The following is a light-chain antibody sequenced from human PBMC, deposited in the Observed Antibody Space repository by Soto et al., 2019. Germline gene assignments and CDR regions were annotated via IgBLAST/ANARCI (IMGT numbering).Light chain of an antibody. CDR3: QQYHFYPLT. J-gene: IGKJ4*01. Sequence: DIQMTQSPSTLSASVGDRVTITCRASQTINSWLAWYQQKPGKAPNLLIYTASTLDSGVPSRFSGSGSGTEFTLTISSLQPDDFATYYCQQYHFYPLTFGGGTKVEIK. CDR1: QTINSW. V-gene: IGKV1-5*03. CDR2: TAS.